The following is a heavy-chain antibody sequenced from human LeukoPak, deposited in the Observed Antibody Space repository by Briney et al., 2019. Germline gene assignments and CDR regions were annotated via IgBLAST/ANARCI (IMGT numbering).Heavy chain of an antibody. Sequence: SETLSLTCAVYGGSFSGYHWSWIRQPPGKRLEWIGEINHSGSTNYNPSLKSRVTISVDTSKNQFSLKLSSVTAADTAVYYCARAHVIAAAGTGVSVWVPYYYYYGMDVWGQGTTVTVSS. CDR1: GGSFSGYH. D-gene: IGHD6-13*01. V-gene: IGHV4-34*01. CDR2: INHSGST. J-gene: IGHJ6*02. CDR3: ARAHVIAAAGTGVSVWVPYYYYYGMDV.